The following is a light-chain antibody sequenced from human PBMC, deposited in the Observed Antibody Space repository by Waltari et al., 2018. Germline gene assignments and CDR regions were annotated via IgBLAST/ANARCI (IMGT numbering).Light chain of an antibody. V-gene: IGLV2-14*03. CDR3: SSYISSDTLEL. CDR2: DVG. Sequence: HSALTQPASVSGSPAKSITIPRPGTSSDVVGYNYVSWYQQHPGKAPNLMIFDVGYRPSGISNRFYGSKSGNTASLTISGLQAEDEADYYCSSYISSDTLELFGGGTSLTVL. J-gene: IGLJ2*01. CDR1: SSDVVGYNY.